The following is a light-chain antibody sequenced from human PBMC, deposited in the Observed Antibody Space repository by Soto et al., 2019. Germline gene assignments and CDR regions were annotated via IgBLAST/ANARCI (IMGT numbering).Light chain of an antibody. CDR2: DAS. V-gene: IGKV1-6*01. J-gene: IGKJ2*01. Sequence: AIQMTQSPSSLSASVGDRVTITCRASQGIRDDLAWYQKKPGKAPKLLIYDASTLERGVPSRFSGSGSGTDFTLTISSLQPEDFATYYCLQDSSYLYTFGQGTKVDIK. CDR1: QGIRDD. CDR3: LQDSSYLYT.